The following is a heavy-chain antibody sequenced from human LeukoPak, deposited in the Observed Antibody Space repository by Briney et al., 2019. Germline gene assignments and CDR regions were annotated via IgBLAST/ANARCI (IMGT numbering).Heavy chain of an antibody. J-gene: IGHJ6*03. CDR1: GGSISSYY. V-gene: IGHV4-59*08. CDR3: ATVLRGSGSYQGQYYYYMDV. D-gene: IGHD3-10*01. CDR2: IYYSGST. Sequence: KTSETLSLTCTVSGGSISSYYWSWIRQPPGKGLEWIGYIYYSGSTNYNPSLKSRVTISVDTSKNQFSLKLSSVTAADTAVYYCATVLRGSGSYQGQYYYYMDVWGKGTTVTVSS.